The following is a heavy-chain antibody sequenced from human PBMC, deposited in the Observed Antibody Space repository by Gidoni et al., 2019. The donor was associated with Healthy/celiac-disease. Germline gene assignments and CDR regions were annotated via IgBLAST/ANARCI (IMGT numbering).Heavy chain of an antibody. CDR1: GGTFSSYA. Sequence: QVQLVQSGAEVKKTGASVKVSCKACGGTFSSYAISWVRQAPGQGLEWVGGIIPIFGTANYAQKFQGRVTITADESTSTAYMELSSLRSEDTAVYYCARDITVRRDSPFDPWGQGTLVTVSS. V-gene: IGHV1-69*01. CDR2: IIPIFGTA. D-gene: IGHD1-20*01. J-gene: IGHJ5*02. CDR3: ARDITVRRDSPFDP.